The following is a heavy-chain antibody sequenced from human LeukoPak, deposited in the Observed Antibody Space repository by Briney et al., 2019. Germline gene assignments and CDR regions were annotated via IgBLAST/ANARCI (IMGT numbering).Heavy chain of an antibody. CDR3: ASPGCSSTSCPLDY. CDR1: GYTLTELS. D-gene: IGHD2-2*01. Sequence: APVKVSCKVSGYTLTELSMHWVRQAPGKGLEWMGGFDPEDGETIYAQKFQGRVTMTEDTSTDTAYMELSSLRSEDTAVYYCASPGCSSTSCPLDYWGQGTLVTVSS. V-gene: IGHV1-24*01. J-gene: IGHJ4*02. CDR2: FDPEDGET.